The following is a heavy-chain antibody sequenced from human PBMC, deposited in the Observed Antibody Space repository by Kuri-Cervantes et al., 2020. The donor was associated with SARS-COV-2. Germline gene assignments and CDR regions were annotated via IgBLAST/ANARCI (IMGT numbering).Heavy chain of an antibody. CDR1: GYTFTSYG. J-gene: IGHJ4*02. Sequence: GSLKISCKASGYTFTSYGISWVRQATGQGLEWMGWMNPNSGYTGYAQKFQGRVTLTRNTSISTAYMEQNSLTSEDTAVYYCATEVGDYWGQGTLVTVSS. CDR2: MNPNSGYT. CDR3: ATEVGDY. V-gene: IGHV1-8*03. D-gene: IGHD1-26*01.